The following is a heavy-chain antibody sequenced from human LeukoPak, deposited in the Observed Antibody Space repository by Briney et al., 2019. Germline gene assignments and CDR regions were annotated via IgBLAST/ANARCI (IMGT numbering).Heavy chain of an antibody. Sequence: GGSLRLSCAASGFTFSSYSMNWVRQAPGKGLEWVSLIYSRGGTSYADSVKGRFTISRDSSKNTLFLQMNSLRVEDTAVYYCARDPPGIAASGTYYWGQGTLVTVSS. CDR3: ARDPPGIAASGTYY. D-gene: IGHD6-13*01. J-gene: IGHJ4*02. CDR1: GFTFSSYS. V-gene: IGHV3-53*01. CDR2: IYSRGGT.